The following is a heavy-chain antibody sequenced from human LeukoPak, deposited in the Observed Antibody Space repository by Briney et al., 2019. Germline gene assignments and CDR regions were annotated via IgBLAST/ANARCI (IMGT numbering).Heavy chain of an antibody. CDR2: TSYDGRNR. CDR3: ARGGSPFDY. CDR1: GFAFGRYT. D-gene: IGHD3-16*01. J-gene: IGHJ4*02. Sequence: GGSLRLSCAASGFAFGRYTMHWVRQAPGKGLEWVAVTSYDGRNRYYADSVKGRFTISRDNSNNTLYLQTNSLRTEDTAVYYCARGGSPFDYWGQGTLVTVSS. V-gene: IGHV3-30*04.